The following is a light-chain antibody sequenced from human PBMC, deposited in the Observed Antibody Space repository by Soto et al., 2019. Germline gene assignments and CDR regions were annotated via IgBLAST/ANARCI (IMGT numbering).Light chain of an antibody. CDR3: QQYNSYTYT. CDR2: KAS. V-gene: IGKV1-5*03. Sequence: DIQMTQSPSTLSASVGDRVTITCRASQSISSWLAWYQQKPGKDPKLLIYKASSLESGVPSRFSGSGSGTEFTLTISSLQPDDLATYYCQQYNSYTYTFGQGTKLEIK. CDR1: QSISSW. J-gene: IGKJ2*01.